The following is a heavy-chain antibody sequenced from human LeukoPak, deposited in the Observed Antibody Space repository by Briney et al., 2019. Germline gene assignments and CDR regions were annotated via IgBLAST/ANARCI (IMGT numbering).Heavy chain of an antibody. J-gene: IGHJ4*02. CDR3: AKDAICSGGTCHIRGFDY. CDR2: MNPNSGNT. Sequence: ASVKVSCKASGYTFTSYDINWVRQATGQGLEWMGWMNPNSGNTGYAQKFQGRVTITRNTSISTAYMELSSLRAEDTAVYYCAKDAICSGGTCHIRGFDYWGQGTLVTVSS. CDR1: GYTFTSYD. V-gene: IGHV1-8*03. D-gene: IGHD2-15*01.